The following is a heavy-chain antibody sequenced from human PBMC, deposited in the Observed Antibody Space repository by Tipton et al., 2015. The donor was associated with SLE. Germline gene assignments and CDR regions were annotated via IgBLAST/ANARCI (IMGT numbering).Heavy chain of an antibody. Sequence: TLSLTCTVSGGSISSSSYYWGWIRQPPGKGLEWIGSIYYSGSTNYNPSLKSRVTISVDTSKNQFSLKLSSVTAADTAVYYCATAGGSGSNDAFDIWGQGTMVTVSS. CDR1: GGSISSSSYY. V-gene: IGHV4-39*07. CDR2: IYYSGST. J-gene: IGHJ3*02. D-gene: IGHD3-10*01. CDR3: ATAGGSGSNDAFDI.